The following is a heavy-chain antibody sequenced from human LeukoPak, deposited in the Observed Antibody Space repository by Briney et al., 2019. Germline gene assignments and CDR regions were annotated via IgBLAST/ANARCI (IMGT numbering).Heavy chain of an antibody. J-gene: IGHJ4*02. CDR3: ARESDEAMGAY. Sequence: GGSLRLSCAASGFTFSSYWMNWARQAPGKGLEWVASINHNGNVNYYVDSVKGRFTISRDNAKNSLYLQMSNLRAEDTAVYYCARESDEAMGAYWGQGTLVTVSS. V-gene: IGHV3-7*03. CDR2: INHNGNVN. CDR1: GFTFSSYW. D-gene: IGHD5-18*01.